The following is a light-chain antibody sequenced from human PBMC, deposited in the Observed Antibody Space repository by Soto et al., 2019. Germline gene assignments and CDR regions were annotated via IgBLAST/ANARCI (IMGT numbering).Light chain of an antibody. CDR2: GAS. J-gene: IGKJ1*01. V-gene: IGKV1-27*01. Sequence: DVQMTQSPSSLSASVGDRVTLTCRASQGITNYLAWYQQKPGKVPKLLIYGASTLQSGVPSRFSGSGSGTDFTLTIDSLQPEDVATYYCQKYNSAHSYSFGQGTKVAIK. CDR3: QKYNSAHSYS. CDR1: QGITNY.